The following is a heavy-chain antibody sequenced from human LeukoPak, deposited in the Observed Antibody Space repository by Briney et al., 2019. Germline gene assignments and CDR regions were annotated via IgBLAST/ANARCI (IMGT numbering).Heavy chain of an antibody. D-gene: IGHD1-26*01. CDR2: ISGSGDST. J-gene: IGHJ4*02. CDR1: GFTFSSYA. CDR3: AKVGIVGATKTYLDQ. Sequence: PGGSLRLSCAASGFTFSSYAMSWVRQAPGKGLEWVSAISGSGDSTYYADSVKGRFTISRDNSKNTLYLQMNSLRAEDTAIYYCAKVGIVGATKTYLDQWGQGTLVTVSS. V-gene: IGHV3-23*01.